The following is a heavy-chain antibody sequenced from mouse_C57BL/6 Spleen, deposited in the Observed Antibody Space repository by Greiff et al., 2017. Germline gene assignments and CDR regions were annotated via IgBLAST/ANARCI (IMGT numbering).Heavy chain of an antibody. Sequence: FQLQQSGAELARPGASVKLSCKASGYTFTSYGISWVKQRTGQGLEWIGEIYPRSGNTYYNEKFKGKATLTADKSSSTAYMELRSLTSEDSAVYFCAREGPWFAYWGQGTLVTVSA. V-gene: IGHV1-81*01. CDR1: GYTFTSYG. CDR2: IYPRSGNT. CDR3: AREGPWFAY. J-gene: IGHJ3*01.